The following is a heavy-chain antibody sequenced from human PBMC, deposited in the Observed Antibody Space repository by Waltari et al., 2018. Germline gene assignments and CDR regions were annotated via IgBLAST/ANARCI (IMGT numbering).Heavy chain of an antibody. J-gene: IGHJ6*02. Sequence: QVQLVESGGGVVQPGRSLRLSCAASGFSFRPYAMHWVRQAPGKGLEWVAVISNDGSNKYYADSVKGRFTISRDNSKNTLYLQMNSLRAEDTAVYYCARDSSCSSTRCYYKHGMDVWGQGTTVTVSS. CDR2: ISNDGSNK. V-gene: IGHV3-30-3*01. CDR1: GFSFRPYA. D-gene: IGHD2-2*01. CDR3: ARDSSCSSTRCYYKHGMDV.